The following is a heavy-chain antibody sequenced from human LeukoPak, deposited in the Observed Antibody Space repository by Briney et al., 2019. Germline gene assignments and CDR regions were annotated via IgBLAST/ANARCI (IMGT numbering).Heavy chain of an antibody. D-gene: IGHD3-10*01. CDR3: ARHYGP. Sequence: LRLSCAASGFTFSSCAMSWVRQAPGKGLEWIGSIYDSGSTYYNPSLKSRVTISVDTSKNQFSLKLNSVTAADTAVYYCARHYGPWGQGTLVTVSS. V-gene: IGHV4-30-2*03. J-gene: IGHJ5*02. CDR1: GFTFSSCA. CDR2: IYDSGST.